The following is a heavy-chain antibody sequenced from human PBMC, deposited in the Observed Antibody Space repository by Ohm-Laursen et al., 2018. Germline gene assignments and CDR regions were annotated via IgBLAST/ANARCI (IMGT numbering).Heavy chain of an antibody. CDR2: IYYSGST. CDR3: AREDGYSGFDY. D-gene: IGHD5-24*01. CDR1: GGSISSYY. V-gene: IGHV4-59*01. J-gene: IGHJ4*02. Sequence: SDTLSLTCTVSGGSISSYYWSWIRQPPGKGLEWIGYIYYSGSTNYNPSLKSRVTISVDTSKNQFSLKLSSVTAADTAVYYCAREDGYSGFDYWGQGTLVTVSS.